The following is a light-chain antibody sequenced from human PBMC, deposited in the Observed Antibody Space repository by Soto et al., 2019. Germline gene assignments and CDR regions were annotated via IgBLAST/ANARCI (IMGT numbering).Light chain of an antibody. CDR3: LQHSSYPPT. Sequence: DIQMTQYPSSLSASVGDRVTVTCRASQSVSNYLHWYQQKPGKAPKLLIYKASTLKSGVPSRFSGSGSGTEFTLTISSLQTEDFATYYCLQHSSYPPTFGQGTKVDI. CDR2: KAS. V-gene: IGKV1-17*01. CDR1: QSVSNY. J-gene: IGKJ1*01.